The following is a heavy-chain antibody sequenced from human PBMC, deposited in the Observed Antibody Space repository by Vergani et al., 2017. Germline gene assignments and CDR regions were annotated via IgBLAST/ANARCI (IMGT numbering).Heavy chain of an antibody. J-gene: IGHJ2*01. Sequence: QLQLQESGPGLVKPSETLFLTCTVSGGSISSSSYYWGWIRQPPGKGLEWIGSIYYSGSTYYNPSLKSRVTIAVDTSKNQFSLKLSSVTAADTAVYYCARHIAAAGTPGYCDLWGRGTLVTVSS. CDR3: ARHIAAAGTPGYCDL. CDR2: IYYSGST. V-gene: IGHV4-39*07. D-gene: IGHD6-13*01. CDR1: GGSISSSSYY.